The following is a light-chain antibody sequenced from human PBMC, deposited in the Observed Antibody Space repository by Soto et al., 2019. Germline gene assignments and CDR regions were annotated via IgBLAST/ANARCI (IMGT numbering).Light chain of an antibody. CDR3: SSYTSSTTQYV. Sequence: QSALTQPASVSGSPGQSITISCTGTSSDVGGYNHVSWYQQHPGKAPKVMIYEVSKRPSGVSNRFSGSKSGNTASLTISGLQAEDEADYYCSSYTSSTTQYVFGTGTKVTVL. J-gene: IGLJ1*01. CDR2: EVS. CDR1: SSDVGGYNH. V-gene: IGLV2-14*01.